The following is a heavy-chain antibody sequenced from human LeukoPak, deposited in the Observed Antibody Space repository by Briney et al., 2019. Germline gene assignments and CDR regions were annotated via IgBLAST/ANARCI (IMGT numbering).Heavy chain of an antibody. CDR3: VGLRWELMAPYFDH. V-gene: IGHV4-59*01. J-gene: IGHJ4*02. CDR2: IYHSGST. D-gene: IGHD1-26*01. CDR1: TDSTNTYY. Sequence: PSETLSLTCSVSTDSTNTYYWSWIRQSPGKGLEWIGHIYHSGSTDYNRSFKSRVTISIDMSKREFSLKLTSVTVADTAMYYCVGLRWELMAPYFDHWGQGAFVIVSS.